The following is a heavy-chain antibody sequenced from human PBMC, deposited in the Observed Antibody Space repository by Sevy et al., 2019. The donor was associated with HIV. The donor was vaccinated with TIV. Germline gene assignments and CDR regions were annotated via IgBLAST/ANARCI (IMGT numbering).Heavy chain of an antibody. CDR1: GYTFTGYY. D-gene: IGHD3-10*01. Sequence: ASVKVSCKASGYTFTGYYMHWVRQAPGQGLEWMGRINPNSGGTNYAQTFQGRVTMTRDTSISTAYMELSRLRSDDTAVYYCARGKGVITMVQGVIIPGDYWGQGTLVTVSS. CDR2: INPNSGGT. V-gene: IGHV1-2*06. J-gene: IGHJ4*02. CDR3: ARGKGVITMVQGVIIPGDY.